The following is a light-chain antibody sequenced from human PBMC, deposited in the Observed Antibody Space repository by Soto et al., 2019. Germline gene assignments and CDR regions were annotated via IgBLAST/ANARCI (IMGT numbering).Light chain of an antibody. CDR2: GAS. CDR1: QSVTSTY. CDR3: QQYGSSPRT. V-gene: IGKV3-20*01. J-gene: IGKJ1*01. Sequence: EIVLTQSPGTLSLSPGDRATLSCRASQSVTSTYLAWYQQEPGQAPRLLIYGASSRATGIPDRFSGSGSGTDFTLTISRLEPEDFAVYYCQQYGSSPRTFGRGTKVEIK.